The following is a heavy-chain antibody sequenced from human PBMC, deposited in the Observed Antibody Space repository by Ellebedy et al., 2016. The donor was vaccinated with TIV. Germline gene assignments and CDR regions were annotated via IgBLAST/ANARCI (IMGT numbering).Heavy chain of an antibody. CDR1: GFTFSSYA. CDR3: ARDALVSSGWGHPRYNWFDP. D-gene: IGHD6-19*01. J-gene: IGHJ5*02. V-gene: IGHV3-21*04. CDR2: ISGSGGST. Sequence: GESLKISXAASGFTFSSYAMHWVRQAPGKGLEWVSAISGSGGSTYYADSVKGRFTISRDNAKNSLYLQMNSLRAEDTAVYYCARDALVSSGWGHPRYNWFDPWGQGTLVTVSS.